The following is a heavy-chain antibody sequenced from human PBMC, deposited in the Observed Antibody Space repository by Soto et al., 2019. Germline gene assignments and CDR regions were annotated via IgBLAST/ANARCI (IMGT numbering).Heavy chain of an antibody. CDR1: GGSFSGYY. Sequence: QVQLQQWGAGLLKPSETLSLTCAVYGGSFSGYYWSWIRQPPGKGLEWIGEINHSGSTNYNPSLKSRVTISVDTSKNQFSLKLSSVTAADTAVYYCARGIPLRYFDWSPRSFDYWGQGTLVTVSS. CDR2: INHSGST. V-gene: IGHV4-34*01. D-gene: IGHD3-9*01. J-gene: IGHJ4*02. CDR3: ARGIPLRYFDWSPRSFDY.